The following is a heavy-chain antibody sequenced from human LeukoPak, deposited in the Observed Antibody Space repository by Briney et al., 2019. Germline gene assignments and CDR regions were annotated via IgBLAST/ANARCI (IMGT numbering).Heavy chain of an antibody. V-gene: IGHV1-2*02. CDR1: GYTFTGYY. J-gene: IGHJ5*02. Sequence: ASVKVSCKASGYTFTGYYMHWVRQAPGQGLEWMGWINPNSGGTNYAQKFQGRVTMTRDTSISTAYMELSRLRSDDTAVYYCARIATGYNWLDPWGQGTLVTVSS. CDR2: INPNSGGT. D-gene: IGHD5-24*01. CDR3: ARIATGYNWLDP.